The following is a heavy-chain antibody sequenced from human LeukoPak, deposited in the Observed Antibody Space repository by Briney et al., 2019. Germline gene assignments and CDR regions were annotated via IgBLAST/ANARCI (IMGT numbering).Heavy chain of an antibody. CDR2: IRYDGSNK. J-gene: IGHJ4*02. V-gene: IGHV3-30*02. CDR3: AKDLYGSGSSSPFDY. D-gene: IGHD3-10*01. Sequence: PGGSLRLSCAASGFTFSSYGMHWVRQAPGKGLEWVAFIRYDGSNKYYADSVKGRFTISRDNSKNTLYLQMNSLRAEDTAVYYCAKDLYGSGSSSPFDYWGQGTLVTVSS. CDR1: GFTFSSYG.